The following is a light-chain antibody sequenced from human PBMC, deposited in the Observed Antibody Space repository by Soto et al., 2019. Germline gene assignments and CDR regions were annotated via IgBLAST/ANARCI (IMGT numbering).Light chain of an antibody. CDR1: SSDVGAYNH. CDR2: EVN. V-gene: IGLV2-14*01. J-gene: IGLJ1*01. CDR3: CSYTTSDTRV. Sequence: QSALTQPASVSGSPGQSITISCTGTSSDVGAYNHVSWYQHHPGKAPKLMIYEVNNRPSGVSNRFSGSKSGYTASLTISGLQAEDEADYYCCSYTTSDTRVFGTGTSSPS.